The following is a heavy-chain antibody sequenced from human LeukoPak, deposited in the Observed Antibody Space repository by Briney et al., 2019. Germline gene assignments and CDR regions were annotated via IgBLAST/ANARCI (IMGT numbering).Heavy chain of an antibody. D-gene: IGHD3-22*01. V-gene: IGHV4-30-4*01. CDR3: ARDTRMSSGYHYFDL. CDR1: GDSISSGDYY. Sequence: SETLSLTCSVSGDSISSGDYYWSWVRQPPGKTLECIGYIYYSGSTYSNPSLRSRVTISVDTPNKQFSLKLSSVTAAVTAVYYCARDTRMSSGYHYFDLWGQGTLVTVSS. CDR2: IYYSGST. J-gene: IGHJ5*02.